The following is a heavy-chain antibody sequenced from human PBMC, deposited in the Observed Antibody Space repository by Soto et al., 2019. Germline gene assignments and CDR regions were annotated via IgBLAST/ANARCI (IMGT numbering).Heavy chain of an antibody. V-gene: IGHV3-53*04. CDR3: ARDSVWSGYYADYYYMDV. CDR1: GFTVSSNY. D-gene: IGHD3-3*01. CDR2: IYSGGST. Sequence: EVQLVESGGGLVQPGGSLRLSCAASGFTVSSNYMSWVRQAPGKGLEWVSVIYSGGSTYYEDSVKGRFTISRHNSKNTLYLQMNSLRAEDTAVYYCARDSVWSGYYADYYYMDVWGKGTTVTVSS. J-gene: IGHJ6*03.